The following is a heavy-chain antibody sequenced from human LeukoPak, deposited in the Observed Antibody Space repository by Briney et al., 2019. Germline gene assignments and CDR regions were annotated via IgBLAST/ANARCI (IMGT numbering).Heavy chain of an antibody. CDR3: ARQPPILTYYDFWSGYFYGMDV. Sequence: SETLSLTCTVSGGSISSSSYYWGWIRQPPGKGLEWIGSIYYSGSTYYNPSLKSRVTISVDTSKNQFSLKLSSVTAADTAVYYCARQPPILTYYDFWSGYFYGMDVWGQGTTVTVSS. D-gene: IGHD3-3*01. CDR1: GGSISSSSYY. J-gene: IGHJ6*02. CDR2: IYYSGST. V-gene: IGHV4-39*01.